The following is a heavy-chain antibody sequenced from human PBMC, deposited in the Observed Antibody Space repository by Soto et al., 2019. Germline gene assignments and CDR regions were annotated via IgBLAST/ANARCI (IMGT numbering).Heavy chain of an antibody. D-gene: IGHD2-15*01. CDR2: IRGFSPYT. J-gene: IGHJ6*02. CDR1: GFTFRSYS. V-gene: IGHV3-21*01. Sequence: GGSRRRSCGASGFTFRSYSMNWVRQAPGKGLEWVSAIRGFSPYTFYADSVKGRFTISRDNAKNSLYLQMNSLRAEDTAVYYCARDRGYDAHDYYYNAMDVSGQGTMVTLSS. CDR3: ARDRGYDAHDYYYNAMDV.